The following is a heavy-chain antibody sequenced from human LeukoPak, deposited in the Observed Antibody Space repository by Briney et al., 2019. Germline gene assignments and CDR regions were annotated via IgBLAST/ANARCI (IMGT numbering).Heavy chain of an antibody. CDR2: IIPILGIA. V-gene: IGHV1-69*04. CDR3: ARDRSEPYSSGWYQDYYYGMDV. Sequence: GASVNVSCKASGGTFSSYAISWVRQAPGQGLEWMGRIIPILGIANYAQKFQGRVTITADKSTSTAYMELSSLRSEDTAVYYCARDRSEPYSSGWYQDYYYGMDVWGQGTTVTVSS. CDR1: GGTFSSYA. J-gene: IGHJ6*02. D-gene: IGHD6-19*01.